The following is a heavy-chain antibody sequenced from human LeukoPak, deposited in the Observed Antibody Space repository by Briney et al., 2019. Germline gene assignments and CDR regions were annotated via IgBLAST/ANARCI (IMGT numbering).Heavy chain of an antibody. J-gene: IGHJ5*02. Sequence: ASVKVSCKASGYTFTSYYMHWVRQAPGQGLEWMGIINPSGGSTSYAQKFQGRVTMTRDTSTSTVYMELSSLRSEDTAVYYCARVGIAAAGTGRFDPWGQGTLVTVSS. CDR3: ARVGIAAAGTGRFDP. V-gene: IGHV1-46*01. D-gene: IGHD6-13*01. CDR2: INPSGGST. CDR1: GYTFTSYY.